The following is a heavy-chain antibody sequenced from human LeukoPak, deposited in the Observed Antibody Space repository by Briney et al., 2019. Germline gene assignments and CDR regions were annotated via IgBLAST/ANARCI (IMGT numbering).Heavy chain of an antibody. D-gene: IGHD1-26*01. CDR1: GGSFSGYY. CDR3: ARGEWELLDHYYYYYMDV. CDR2: INHSGST. V-gene: IGHV4-34*01. J-gene: IGHJ6*03. Sequence: SETLSLTCAVYGGSFSGYYWSWIRQPPGKGLEWIGEINHSGSTNYNPSLKSRVTISVDTSKNQFSLQLNSVTPEDTAVYYCARGEWELLDHYYYYYMDVWGKGTTVTVSS.